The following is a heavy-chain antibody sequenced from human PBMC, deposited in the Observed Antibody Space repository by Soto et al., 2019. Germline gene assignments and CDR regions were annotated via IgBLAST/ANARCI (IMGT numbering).Heavy chain of an antibody. J-gene: IGHJ6*03. CDR3: ARAGVVAATPSRNYCMDV. CDR2: ISAYNGNT. D-gene: IGHD2-15*01. V-gene: IGHV1-18*01. CDR1: GYTFTSYG. Sequence: QVQLVQSGAEVKKPGASVKVSCKASGYTFTSYGISWVRQAPGQGLEWLGWISAYNGNTNYAQKLQGRATMTTDTSTSTAYMELRGLRSDDTAVYYCARAGVVAATPSRNYCMDVWGKGTTVTVSS.